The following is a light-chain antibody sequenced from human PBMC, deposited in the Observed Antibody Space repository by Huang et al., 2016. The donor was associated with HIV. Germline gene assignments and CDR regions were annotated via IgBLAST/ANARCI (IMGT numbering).Light chain of an antibody. CDR1: QGIGRY. Sequence: IQLTQSPSSLSASVGDCVTITCRASQGIGRYLVWYQQKPGKAPKLLIYAASTLQRGVPSRFSGSGSGTDFTLTIGSLQPEDFATYYCQQLKTYPITFGPGTQVDIK. V-gene: IGKV1-9*01. CDR3: QQLKTYPIT. CDR2: AAS. J-gene: IGKJ3*01.